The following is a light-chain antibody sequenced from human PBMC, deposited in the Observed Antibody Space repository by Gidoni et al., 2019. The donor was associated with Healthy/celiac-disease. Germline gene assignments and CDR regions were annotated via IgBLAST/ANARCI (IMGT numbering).Light chain of an antibody. V-gene: IGKV3-20*01. Sequence: EIVLTQPPGTLSLSPGDSATLSCRASQSVSSSYLPWSQQTPRQAPMLLIYGASSRATVIPDRFSGSGSGTVFPLTISLLEADDFAVYYCQQYGSSPYTFXXXTKLEIK. CDR3: QQYGSSPYT. CDR1: QSVSSSY. J-gene: IGKJ2*01. CDR2: GAS.